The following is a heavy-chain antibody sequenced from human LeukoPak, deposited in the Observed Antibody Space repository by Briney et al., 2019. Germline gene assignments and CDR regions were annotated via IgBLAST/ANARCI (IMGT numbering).Heavy chain of an antibody. D-gene: IGHD1-26*01. J-gene: IGHJ3*02. CDR3: ADWVGARGAFDI. V-gene: IGHV3-23*01. CDR1: GFTFSNYA. CDR2: ISVSGSNT. Sequence: GGSLRLSCAASGFTFSNYAMSWVRQAPGKGLEWVSGISVSGSNTFYADSVKGRFTISRDNSKNTLYLQMNSLRADDTAVYYCADWVGARGAFDIWGQGTMVTVSS.